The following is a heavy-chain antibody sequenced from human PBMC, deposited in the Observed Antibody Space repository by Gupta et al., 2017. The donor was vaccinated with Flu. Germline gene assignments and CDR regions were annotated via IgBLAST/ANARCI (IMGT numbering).Heavy chain of an antibody. CDR3: ARTSTWYSSSWYGFDP. CDR2: INHSGST. CDR1: GYY. Sequence: GYYWSWIHQPPGKGLEWIGEINHSGSTNYNPSLKSRVTISVDTSKNQFSLKLSFVTAADTAVYYCARTSTWYSSSWYGFDPWGQGTLVTVSS. J-gene: IGHJ5*02. V-gene: IGHV4-34*01. D-gene: IGHD6-13*01.